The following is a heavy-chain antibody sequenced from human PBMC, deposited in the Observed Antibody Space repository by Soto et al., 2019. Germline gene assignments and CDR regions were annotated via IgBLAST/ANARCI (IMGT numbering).Heavy chain of an antibody. D-gene: IGHD2-2*01. Sequence: GGSLRLSCVVYGFPFNNYGINWVRQAPGKGLEWVSTVSKSDYTYYSDLVKGRFTISRDNAKNTVSLQMNTLRAEDTAVYFCAREDSIIIPAVSDFWGQGTLVTVSS. CDR3: AREDSIIIPAVSDF. CDR1: GFPFNNYG. J-gene: IGHJ4*02. CDR2: VSKSDYT. V-gene: IGHV3-21*04.